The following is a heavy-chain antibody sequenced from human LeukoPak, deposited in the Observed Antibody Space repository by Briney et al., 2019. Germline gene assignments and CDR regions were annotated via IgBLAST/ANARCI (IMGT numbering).Heavy chain of an antibody. CDR1: GFTVSSNY. V-gene: IGHV3-53*01. Sequence: PGGSLRLSCAASGFTVSSNYMSWVRQAPGKGLEWVSLIYSGGSTSYAASVKGRFTFSRDNSKNTLYLQMTSLRAEDTAVYFCARSPHDSGHSYLPVADYWGQGALVTVSS. D-gene: IGHD4-17*01. CDR3: ARSPHDSGHSYLPVADY. CDR2: IYSGGST. J-gene: IGHJ4*02.